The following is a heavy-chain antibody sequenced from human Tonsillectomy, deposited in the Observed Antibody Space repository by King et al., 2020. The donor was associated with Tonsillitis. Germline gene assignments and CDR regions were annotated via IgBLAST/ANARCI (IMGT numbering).Heavy chain of an antibody. D-gene: IGHD4-11*01. V-gene: IGHV3-21*01. J-gene: IGHJ5*02. CDR1: GFTFSSYS. CDR2: ISSSSSYI. Sequence: VQLVESGGGLVKPGGSLRLSCAASGFTFSSYSMNWVRQAPGKGLEGVSSISSSSSYIYYADSVKGRFTISRDNAKNSLYLQMNRLRAEDTAVYYCASLGMGYRNYLGYNWFDPWGQGTLVTVSS. CDR3: ASLGMGYRNYLGYNWFDP.